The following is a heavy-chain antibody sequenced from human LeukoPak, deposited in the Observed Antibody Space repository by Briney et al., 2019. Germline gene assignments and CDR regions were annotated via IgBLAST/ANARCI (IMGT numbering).Heavy chain of an antibody. CDR1: GFTFSSYA. D-gene: IGHD3-10*01. CDR3: AKDIKRGYWYFDL. J-gene: IGHJ2*01. V-gene: IGHV3-23*01. CDR2: ISSSGENS. Sequence: TGGSLRLSCTASGFTFSSYAMSWVRQAPGKGLEWVSFISSSGENSYYADAVTGRFSISRDNSKNTLYLQMNSMRAEDTAVYYCAKDIKRGYWYFDLWGRGTLVAVSS.